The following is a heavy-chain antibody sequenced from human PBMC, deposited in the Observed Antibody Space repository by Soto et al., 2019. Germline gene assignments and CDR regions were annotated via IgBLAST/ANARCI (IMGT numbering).Heavy chain of an antibody. Sequence: GGSLRLSCAASGFTFSNAWMSWVRQAPGKGLEWVGRIKSKTDGGTTDYAAPVKGRFTISRDDSKNTLYLQMNSLKTEDTAVYYCTTVIFWGYYYGMDVWGQGTTVTVSS. J-gene: IGHJ6*02. CDR1: GFTFSNAW. CDR3: TTVIFWGYYYGMDV. D-gene: IGHD3-16*01. V-gene: IGHV3-15*01. CDR2: IKSKTDGGTT.